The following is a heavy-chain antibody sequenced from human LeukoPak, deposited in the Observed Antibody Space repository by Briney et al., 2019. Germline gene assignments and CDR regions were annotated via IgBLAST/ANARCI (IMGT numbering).Heavy chain of an antibody. Sequence: ASVKASCKASGYTFTGYYMHWVRQAPGQGLEWMGWINPNSGGTNYAQKFQGRVTMTRDTSISTAYMELSRLRSDDTAVYYCARGPSYGYSYGLNFDYWGQGTLVTVSS. J-gene: IGHJ4*02. D-gene: IGHD5-18*01. CDR2: INPNSGGT. V-gene: IGHV1-2*02. CDR1: GYTFTGYY. CDR3: ARGPSYGYSYGLNFDY.